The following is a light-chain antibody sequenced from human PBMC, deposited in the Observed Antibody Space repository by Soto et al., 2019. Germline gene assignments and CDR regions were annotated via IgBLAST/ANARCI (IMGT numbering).Light chain of an antibody. CDR3: SSYTSSSTLVV. CDR1: SSDVGGYNY. J-gene: IGLJ2*01. V-gene: IGLV2-8*01. Sequence: QSVLTQPPSASGSPGQSVTISCTGTSSDVGGYNYVSWYQQHPGKAPKLMIYEVFKRPSGVPDRFSGSKSGNTASLTISGLQADDEADYYCSSYTSSSTLVVFGGGTKVTVL. CDR2: EVF.